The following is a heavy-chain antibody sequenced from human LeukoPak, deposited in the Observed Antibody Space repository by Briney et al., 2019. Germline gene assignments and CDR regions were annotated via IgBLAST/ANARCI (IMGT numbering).Heavy chain of an antibody. CDR1: GGTFSSYG. Sequence: SVKVSCKTSGGTFSSYGISWVRQAPGQGLEWMGGIIPIFATANYAQKFQGRVTITTDESTSTAYMELSSLRSEDTAVYYCASSTRGVHEYSYGGYFDYWGQGTLVTVSS. CDR3: ASSTRGVHEYSYGGYFDY. D-gene: IGHD5-18*01. J-gene: IGHJ4*02. CDR2: IIPIFATA. V-gene: IGHV1-69*05.